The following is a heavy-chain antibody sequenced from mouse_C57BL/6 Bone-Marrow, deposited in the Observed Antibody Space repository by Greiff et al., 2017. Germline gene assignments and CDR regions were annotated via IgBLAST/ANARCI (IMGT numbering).Heavy chain of an antibody. D-gene: IGHD1-1*01. J-gene: IGHJ2*01. Sequence: VQLQQPGAELVMPGASVKLSCKASGYTFTSYWMHWVKQRPGQGLEWIGEIDPSDSYTNYNQKFKGKSTLTVDKSSSTAYMQLSSLTSEDSAVYYCARGGYYGSNFFDYWGQGTTLTVSS. V-gene: IGHV1-69*01. CDR3: ARGGYYGSNFFDY. CDR1: GYTFTSYW. CDR2: IDPSDSYT.